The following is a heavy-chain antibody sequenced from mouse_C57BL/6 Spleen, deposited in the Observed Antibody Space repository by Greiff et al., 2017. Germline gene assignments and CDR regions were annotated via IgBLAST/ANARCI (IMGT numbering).Heavy chain of an antibody. Sequence: DVMLVASGGGLVKPGGSLKLSCAASGFTFSDYGMHWVRQAPEKGLEWVAYISSGSSTIYYADTVKGRFTISRDNAKNTLFLQMTSLRSEDTAMYYCARRRWDYYAMDYWGQGTSVTVSS. V-gene: IGHV5-17*01. CDR3: ARRRWDYYAMDY. J-gene: IGHJ4*01. CDR1: GFTFSDYG. D-gene: IGHD1-1*02. CDR2: ISSGSSTI.